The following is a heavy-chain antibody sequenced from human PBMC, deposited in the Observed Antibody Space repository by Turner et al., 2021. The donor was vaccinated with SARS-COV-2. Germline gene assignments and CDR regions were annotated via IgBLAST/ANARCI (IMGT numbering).Heavy chain of an antibody. CDR3: ATGYAYCGGDCSIHY. Sequence: QVQLVQSGAEVKKPGASVKVSCKASGYTFTGYYMHWVRQAPGQGLEWMGGFDPEDAETIYAQKFQGRVTMTEDTSTDTAYMELSSLRSEDTAVYYCATGYAYCGGDCSIHYWGQGTLVTVSS. CDR2: FDPEDAET. V-gene: IGHV1-24*01. J-gene: IGHJ4*02. D-gene: IGHD2-21*02. CDR1: GYTFTGYY.